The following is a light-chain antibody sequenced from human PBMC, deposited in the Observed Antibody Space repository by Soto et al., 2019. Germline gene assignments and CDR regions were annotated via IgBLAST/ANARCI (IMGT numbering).Light chain of an antibody. CDR3: VAWYDNVSARV. CDR1: RSNIGNSI. CDR2: MNS. J-gene: IGLJ3*02. Sequence: QSVLTQPPSLSGTPGQTVTISCFGSRSNIGNSIVHWYQQVPGTAPKHLIFMNSQRPSGVPDRFSASKSGTSASLVISELRSEDEADYYCVAWYDNVSARVFGGGTTVTVL. V-gene: IGLV1-47*01.